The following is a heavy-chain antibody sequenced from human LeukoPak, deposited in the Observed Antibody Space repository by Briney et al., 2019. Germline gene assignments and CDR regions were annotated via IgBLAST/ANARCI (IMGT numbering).Heavy chain of an antibody. CDR2: ISGSGGST. CDR3: AKAHRRYCSSTSCYWDY. D-gene: IGHD2-2*01. J-gene: IGHJ4*02. Sequence: GGSLRLSCAASGFTFSSYAMSWVRQAPGKGLEWVSAISGSGGSTYYADSVKGRFTISRDNSKNTLYLQMNSLRAEDTAVYYCAKAHRRYCSSTSCYWDYWGQGTLVTVSS. V-gene: IGHV3-23*01. CDR1: GFTFSSYA.